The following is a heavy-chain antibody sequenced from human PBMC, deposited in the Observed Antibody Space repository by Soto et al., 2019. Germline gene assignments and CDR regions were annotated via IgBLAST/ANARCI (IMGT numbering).Heavy chain of an antibody. CDR1: GFTFSSYA. D-gene: IGHD3-3*01. J-gene: IGHJ4*02. V-gene: IGHV3-23*01. Sequence: GGSLRLSCAASGFTFSSYAMSWVRQAPGKGLEWVSAISGSGGSTYYADSVKGRFTISRDNSKNTLYLQMNSLRAEDTAVYYCAKVRRITIFGVVTHPLDYWGQGTLVTVSS. CDR2: ISGSGGST. CDR3: AKVRRITIFGVVTHPLDY.